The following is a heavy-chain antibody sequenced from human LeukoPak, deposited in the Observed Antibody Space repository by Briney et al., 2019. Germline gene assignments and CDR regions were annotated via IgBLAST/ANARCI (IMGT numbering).Heavy chain of an antibody. D-gene: IGHD3-3*01. Sequence: SETLSLTCTVSGGSISSYYWSWIRQPPGKGLEWIGSIYYSGSTYYNPSLKSRVTISVDTSKNQFSLKLSSVTAADTAVYYCARHQGGDFWSGYYDTYYFDYWGQGTLVTVSS. V-gene: IGHV4-39*01. CDR2: IYYSGST. CDR3: ARHQGGDFWSGYYDTYYFDY. CDR1: GGSISSYY. J-gene: IGHJ4*02.